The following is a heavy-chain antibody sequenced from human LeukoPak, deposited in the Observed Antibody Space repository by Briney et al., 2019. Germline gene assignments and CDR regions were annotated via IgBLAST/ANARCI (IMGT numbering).Heavy chain of an antibody. CDR3: AKSVATEGNY. CDR1: GFTFSSYW. J-gene: IGHJ4*02. D-gene: IGHD5-12*01. CDR2: IRTDGTIT. Sequence: GGSLRLSCAASGFTFSSYWMHWVRQAPGKGLVWVSRIRTDGTITTYADSVKGRFTISRDNSKNTLYLQMNSLRAEDTAVYYCAKSVATEGNYWGQGTLVTVSS. V-gene: IGHV3-74*01.